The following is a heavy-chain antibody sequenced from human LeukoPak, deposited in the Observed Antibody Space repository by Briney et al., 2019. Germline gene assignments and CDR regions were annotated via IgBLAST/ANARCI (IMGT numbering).Heavy chain of an antibody. J-gene: IGHJ4*02. D-gene: IGHD2-21*01. Sequence: ASVKVSCKASVYTFTSYYMHWVRPAPGQGGEWMGIINPSGGSTSYTQNFQGRVTMTRDTSTSTVYMELSSLRSEDTAVYYCARDATRVNLTPYGGDDSDLKYFDYWGQGTLVTVSS. CDR1: VYTFTSYY. CDR3: ARDATRVNLTPYGGDDSDLKYFDY. V-gene: IGHV1-46*01. CDR2: INPSGGST.